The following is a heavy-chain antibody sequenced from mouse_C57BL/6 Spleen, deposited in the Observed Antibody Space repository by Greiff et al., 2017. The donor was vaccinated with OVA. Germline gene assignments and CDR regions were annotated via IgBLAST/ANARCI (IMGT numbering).Heavy chain of an antibody. CDR3: ARTHYYGSSYYFDV. D-gene: IGHD1-1*01. V-gene: IGHV1-69*01. Sequence: SGAELVMPGASVKLSCKASGYTFTSYWMHWVKQRPGQGLEWIGEIDPSDSYTNYNQKFKGKSTLTVDKSSSTAYMQLSSLTSEDSAVYYCARTHYYGSSYYFDVWGTGTTVTVSS. CDR2: IDPSDSYT. J-gene: IGHJ1*03. CDR1: GYTFTSYW.